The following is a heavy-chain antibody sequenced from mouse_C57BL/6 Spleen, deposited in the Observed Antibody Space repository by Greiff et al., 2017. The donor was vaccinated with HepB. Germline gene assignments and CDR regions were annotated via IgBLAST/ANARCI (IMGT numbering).Heavy chain of an antibody. V-gene: IGHV1-9*01. CDR3: ARGTYYYGSSWGYFDV. Sequence: VQLQQSGAELMKPGASVKLSCKATGYTFTGYWLEWVKQRPGHGLEWIGEILPGSGSTNYNEKFKGKATFTADTSSNTAYMQLSSLTTEDSAIYYCARGTYYYGSSWGYFDVWGTGTTVTVSS. J-gene: IGHJ1*03. D-gene: IGHD1-1*01. CDR1: GYTFTGYW. CDR2: ILPGSGST.